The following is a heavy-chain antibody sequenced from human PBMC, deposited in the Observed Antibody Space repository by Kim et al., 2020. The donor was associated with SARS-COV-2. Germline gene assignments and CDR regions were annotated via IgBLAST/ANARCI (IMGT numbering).Heavy chain of an antibody. D-gene: IGHD3-22*01. CDR1: GGSISSGGYY. V-gene: IGHV4-31*03. CDR2: IYYSGST. J-gene: IGHJ4*02. CDR3: ARDQDGHDSSGYYPRGWFDY. Sequence: SETLSLTCTVSGGSISSGGYYWSWIRQHPGKGLEWIGYIYYSGSTYYNPSLKSRVTISVDTSKNQFSLKLSSVTAADTAVYYCARDQDGHDSSGYYPRGWFDYWGQGTLVTVSS.